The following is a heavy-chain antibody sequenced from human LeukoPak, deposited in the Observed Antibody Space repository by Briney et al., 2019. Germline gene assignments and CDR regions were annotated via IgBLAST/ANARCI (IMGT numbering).Heavy chain of an antibody. CDR2: IYYSGST. J-gene: IGHJ6*02. CDR1: GGSISSYY. D-gene: IGHD3-10*01. CDR3: ARVWFGELSYYYYGMDV. V-gene: IGHV4-59*06. Sequence: SETLSLTCTVSGGSISSYYWSWIRQHPGKGLEWIGYIYYSGSTYYNPSLKSRVTISVDTSKNQFSLKLSSVTAADTAVYYCARVWFGELSYYYYGMDVWGQGTTVTVSS.